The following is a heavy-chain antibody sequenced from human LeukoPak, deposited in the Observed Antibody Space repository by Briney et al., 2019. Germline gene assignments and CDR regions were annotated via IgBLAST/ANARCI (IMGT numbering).Heavy chain of an antibody. D-gene: IGHD3-3*01. CDR2: ISYDGSNK. CDR1: GFTFSSYG. V-gene: IGHV3-30*03. Sequence: GGSLRLSCAASGFTFSSYGMHWVRQAPGKGLEWVAVISYDGSNKYYADSVKGRFTISRDNSKNTLYLQMNSLRAEDTAVYYCARGAIFGVVITRSAFDIWGQGTMVTVSS. CDR3: ARGAIFGVVITRSAFDI. J-gene: IGHJ3*02.